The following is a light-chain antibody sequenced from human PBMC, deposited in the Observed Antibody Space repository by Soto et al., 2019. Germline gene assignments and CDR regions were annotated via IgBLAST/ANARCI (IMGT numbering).Light chain of an antibody. Sequence: DIQMTQSPSTLSASVGDRVTITCRASQSISSWLAWYQQKPGKAPKLLIYDASSLESGVPSRFSGSGSGTKFTLTISSLQPDDFATYYCQQKTFGPGTKVDIK. CDR3: QQKT. J-gene: IGKJ3*01. CDR2: DAS. V-gene: IGKV1-5*01. CDR1: QSISSW.